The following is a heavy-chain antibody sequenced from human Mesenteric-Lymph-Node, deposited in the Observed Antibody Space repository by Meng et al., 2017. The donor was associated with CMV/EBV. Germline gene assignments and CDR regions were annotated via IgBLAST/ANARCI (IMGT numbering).Heavy chain of an antibody. Sequence: VSGISVIGGIYYWTWVRRPPGKGLEWIGHICYSGSTTYSPSLKSRVTISVDTSRNQFSLNLHSVTAADTAVYYCAGEAHYYCDLHYWGQGILVTVSS. D-gene: IGHD3-3*01. CDR2: ICYSGST. J-gene: IGHJ4*02. CDR3: AGEAHYYCDLHY. CDR1: GISVIGGIYY. V-gene: IGHV4-61*01.